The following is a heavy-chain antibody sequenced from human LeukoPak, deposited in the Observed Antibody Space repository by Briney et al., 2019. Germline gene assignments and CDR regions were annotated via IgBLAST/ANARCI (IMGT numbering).Heavy chain of an antibody. CDR1: GFTFSDYY. CDR2: ISSSGSTI. CDR3: ARDNGCSSTSCYIRHYYGMDV. Sequence: GGSLRLSCAASGFTFSDYYMSWIRQAPGKGLEWVSYISSSGSTIYYADSVKGRFTISRDNAKNSLYLQMNSLRAEDTAVYYCARDNGCSSTSCYIRHYYGMDVWGQGTTVTVSS. J-gene: IGHJ6*02. V-gene: IGHV3-11*04. D-gene: IGHD2-2*02.